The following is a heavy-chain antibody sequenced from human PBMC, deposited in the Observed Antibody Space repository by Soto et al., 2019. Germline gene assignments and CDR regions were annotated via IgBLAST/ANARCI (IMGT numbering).Heavy chain of an antibody. J-gene: IGHJ5*02. CDR1: GGSISSGDYY. D-gene: IGHD2-15*01. CDR2: IYYSGST. CDR3: ARGVGNCSGGSCYSGDWFDP. Sequence: SETLSLTCTVSGGSISSGDYYWSWIRQPPGKGLEWIGYIYYSGSTYCNPSLKSRVTISVDTSKNQFSLKLSSVTAADTAVYYCARGVGNCSGGSCYSGDWFDPWGQGTLVTVSS. V-gene: IGHV4-30-4*01.